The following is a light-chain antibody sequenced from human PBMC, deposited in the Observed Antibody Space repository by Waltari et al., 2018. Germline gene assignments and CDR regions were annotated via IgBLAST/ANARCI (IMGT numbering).Light chain of an antibody. CDR2: EVN. V-gene: IGLV2-23*02. Sequence: QSALTQPASVSGSPGQSITISCTGTSSDVGSYNLVFWYQQYPGKAPKPMIYEVNKRPSGVSHRFSGSKSGNTASLTISGLQAEDEADYYCCSYAGGSTPWVFGGGTKLTVL. CDR3: CSYAGGSTPWV. CDR1: SSDVGSYNL. J-gene: IGLJ3*02.